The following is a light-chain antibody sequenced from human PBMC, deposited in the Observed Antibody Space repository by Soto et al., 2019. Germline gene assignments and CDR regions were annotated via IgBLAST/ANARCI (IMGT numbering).Light chain of an antibody. CDR2: GAS. V-gene: IGKV3-15*01. CDR1: QSVNNN. J-gene: IGKJ5*01. CDR3: QQYYDWPIT. Sequence: EIVLTQSPCTLSLSPGERATLSCRASQSVNNNYLAWYQQKPGQAPRLLIYGASTRATGIPARFSGSGSGTEFTLTISSLQSEDFAVYYCQQYYDWPITFGQGTRLEIK.